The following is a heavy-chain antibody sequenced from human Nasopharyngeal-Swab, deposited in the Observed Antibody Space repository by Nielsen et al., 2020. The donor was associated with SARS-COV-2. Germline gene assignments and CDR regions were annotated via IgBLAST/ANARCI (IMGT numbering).Heavy chain of an antibody. V-gene: IGHV1-18*04. CDR3: ARERGSYSNAGGYYYYVDV. CDR2: ISAYNGNT. D-gene: IGHD1-26*01. Sequence: ASVKVSCKASGYTFTSYGISWVRQTPGQGLEWMGWISAYNGNTNYAQKLQGRVTMTTDTSTSTAYMELRSLRSDDTAVYYCARERGSYSNAGGYYYYVDVWGKGTTVTVSS. CDR1: GYTFTSYG. J-gene: IGHJ6*03.